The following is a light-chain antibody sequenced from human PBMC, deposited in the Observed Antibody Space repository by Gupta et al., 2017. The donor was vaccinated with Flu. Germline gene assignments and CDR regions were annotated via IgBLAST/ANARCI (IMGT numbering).Light chain of an antibody. J-gene: IGLJ3*02. V-gene: IGLV1-44*01. CDR3: AAWDDSLNGWV. Sequence: GQRVTISCSGSSSNIGTNTVNWYQQLPGAAPKLLIYSNNQRPSGVPDRFSGSKSGTSASLAISGLQSEDEAADYYCAAWDDSLNGWVFGGGT. CDR1: SSNIGTNT. CDR2: SNN.